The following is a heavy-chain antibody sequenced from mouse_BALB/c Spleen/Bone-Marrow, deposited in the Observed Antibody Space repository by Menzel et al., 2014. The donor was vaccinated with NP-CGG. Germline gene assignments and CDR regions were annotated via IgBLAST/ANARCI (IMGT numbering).Heavy chain of an antibody. CDR2: IDPDSSTI. CDR3: GGFGYYGGFAY. Sequence: LVESGLGLFQPAVSPQLSRSSSGFYISGFWMGWVPQASGNGLKWLGDIDPDSSTINYTPYIKDRFIISRDNAKNTLYLQMSKVRSEETALYYCGGFGYYGGFAYWGQGTLVTVSA. J-gene: IGHJ3*01. CDR1: GFYISGFW. V-gene: IGHV4-1*02. D-gene: IGHD2-3*01.